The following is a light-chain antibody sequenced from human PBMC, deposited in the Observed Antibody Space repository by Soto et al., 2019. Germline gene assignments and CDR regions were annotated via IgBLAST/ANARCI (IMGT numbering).Light chain of an antibody. Sequence: EILMTQSPFTLSGSPGESATLSCRASQSVDNNVAWYQQKPGQAPRLLIVGSFARATGIPARFSGSGSGADFTLTISRLEPEDFAVYYCQVYGPSPPITFGQGTRLEIK. CDR2: GSF. V-gene: IGKV3-20*01. J-gene: IGKJ5*01. CDR1: QSVDNN. CDR3: QVYGPSPPIT.